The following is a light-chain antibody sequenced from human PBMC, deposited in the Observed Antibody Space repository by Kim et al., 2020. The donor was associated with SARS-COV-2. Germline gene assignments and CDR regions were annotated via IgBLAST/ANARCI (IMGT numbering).Light chain of an antibody. CDR2: KAA. CDR1: QSVGSK. CDR3: QHYNKWPPGT. J-gene: IGKJ1*01. V-gene: IGKV3D-15*01. Sequence: SPWERATTSCSARQSVGSKLAWYRQTQGQAPRLIIYKAAVRATGVPARVSGSGSGTEFNLTISSLQAEDCAVYYCQHYNKWPPGTFGQGTKVDIK.